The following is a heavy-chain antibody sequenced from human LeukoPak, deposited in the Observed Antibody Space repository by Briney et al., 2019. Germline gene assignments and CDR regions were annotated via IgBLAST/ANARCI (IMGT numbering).Heavy chain of an antibody. D-gene: IGHD5-18*01. Sequence: PSETLSLTCIVSGGSISGYYWSWIGQSPGKGLEWIGYIYYTGSSNYNPSLKSRLTISLDTSKSQFSLKLTSVTAADTAVYYCARRTGYSYGYGLDHWGQGTLVTVSS. CDR3: ARRTGYSYGYGLDH. CDR2: IYYTGSS. V-gene: IGHV4-59*08. J-gene: IGHJ4*02. CDR1: GGSISGYY.